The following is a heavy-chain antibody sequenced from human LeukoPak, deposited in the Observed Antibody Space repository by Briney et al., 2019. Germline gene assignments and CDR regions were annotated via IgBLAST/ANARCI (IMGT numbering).Heavy chain of an antibody. CDR3: GKDLGYYDFWSGAYNWFDP. J-gene: IGHJ5*02. Sequence: GGSLRLSCAASGFTFSFYAMTWVRQGPGKGLEWVSSISKSGDYTEYSDTVKGRFTISRDNSKNTLYLQMNSLRAEDTALYYCGKDLGYYDFWSGAYNWFDPWGQGALVTVSS. D-gene: IGHD3-3*01. CDR2: ISKSGDYT. V-gene: IGHV3-23*01. CDR1: GFTFSFYA.